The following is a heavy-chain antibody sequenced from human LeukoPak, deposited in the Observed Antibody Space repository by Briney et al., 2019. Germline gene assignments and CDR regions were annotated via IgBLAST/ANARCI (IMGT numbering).Heavy chain of an antibody. CDR1: GYTFTSYY. J-gene: IGHJ4*02. D-gene: IGHD1-26*01. CDR3: AREYSGSYLDY. Sequence: ASVKVSCKASGYTFTSYYMHWVRQAPGQGLEWMGIINPNGGSTSYAQKFQGRVTMTRDMSTSTVYMELSSLRSEDTAVYYCAREYSGSYLDYWGQGTLVTVSS. V-gene: IGHV1-46*01. CDR2: INPNGGST.